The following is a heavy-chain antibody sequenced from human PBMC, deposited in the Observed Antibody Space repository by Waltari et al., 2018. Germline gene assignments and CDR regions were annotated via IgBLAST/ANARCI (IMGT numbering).Heavy chain of an antibody. V-gene: IGHV3-74*01. J-gene: IGHJ3*01. CDR3: ASCSGDYYDSSAYYSCAFDV. CDR1: GFPFRSHW. Sequence: EAQLVQSGGGSVQPGGSLRLSCAAPGFPFRSHWMPSVRQVPGKGLGRVSRIDSDGSRTRYADSVKGRFTISRDNANNILHLQMNSLRAEDTAVYYCASCSGDYYDSSAYYSCAFDVWGQGTMVSVSS. D-gene: IGHD3-22*01. CDR2: IDSDGSRT.